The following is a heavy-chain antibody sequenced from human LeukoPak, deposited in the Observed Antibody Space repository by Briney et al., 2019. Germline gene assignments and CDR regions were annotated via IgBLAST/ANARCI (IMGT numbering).Heavy chain of an antibody. CDR2: INPNSGGT. V-gene: IGHV1-2*02. CDR3: ARPMTDYCDRGDYCGLYGL. D-gene: IGHD3-22*01. J-gene: IGHJ4*02. CDR1: GYTFTGYY. Sequence: VASVKVSCKASGYTFTGYYMHWVRQAPGQGLGWMGWINPNSGGTNYAQKFQGRVTMTRDMSTSTVYMELSSLRSEDTAVYYCARPMTDYCDRGDYCGLYGLWGQGTLVIVSS.